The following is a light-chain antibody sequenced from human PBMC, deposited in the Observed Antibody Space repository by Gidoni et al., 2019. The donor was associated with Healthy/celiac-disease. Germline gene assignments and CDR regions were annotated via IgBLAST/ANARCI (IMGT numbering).Light chain of an antibody. Sequence: EIVLTQSPATLSLSPGERATRSCRASQSVSSYLAWYQQKPGQAPRLLIYDASNRATGIPARFSGSGSGTDFTLTISSLEPEDFAVYYCQQRSNWPLTFGGGTKVXIK. V-gene: IGKV3-11*01. J-gene: IGKJ4*01. CDR1: QSVSSY. CDR3: QQRSNWPLT. CDR2: DAS.